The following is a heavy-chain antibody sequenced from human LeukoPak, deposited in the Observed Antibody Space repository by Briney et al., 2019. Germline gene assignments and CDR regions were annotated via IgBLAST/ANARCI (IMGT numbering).Heavy chain of an antibody. Sequence: SVKVSCKASGGTFSSYAISWVRQAPGQGLEWMGRIIPILGIANYAQKFQGRVTITADKSTSTAYMELSSLGSEDTAVYYCASSPAAMAHYYYGMDVWGQGTTVTVSS. V-gene: IGHV1-69*04. CDR3: ASSPAAMAHYYYGMDV. CDR1: GGTFSSYA. D-gene: IGHD5-18*01. J-gene: IGHJ6*02. CDR2: IIPILGIA.